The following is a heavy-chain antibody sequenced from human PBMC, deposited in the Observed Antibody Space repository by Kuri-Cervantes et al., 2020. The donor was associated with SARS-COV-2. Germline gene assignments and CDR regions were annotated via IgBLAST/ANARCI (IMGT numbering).Heavy chain of an antibody. J-gene: IGHJ3*02. CDR3: AKDEVDQGGFDI. CDR2: ISGPGGST. V-gene: IGHV3-23*01. CDR1: GFTFNNYA. Sequence: GGSLRLSCATSGFTFNNYAMHWVRQAPGKGLEWVSAISGPGGSTYYADSVKDRFTISRDNSKKTLSLQMNSLRADDTAVYYCAKDEVDQGGFDIWGQGTVVTVSS. D-gene: IGHD2-15*01.